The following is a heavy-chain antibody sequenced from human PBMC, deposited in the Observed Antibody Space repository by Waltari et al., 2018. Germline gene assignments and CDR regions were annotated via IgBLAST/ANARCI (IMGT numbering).Heavy chain of an antibody. J-gene: IGHJ6*04. D-gene: IGHD2-21*01. V-gene: IGHV3-21*01. CDR3: ARDCGGDCYSLEV. Sequence: EVQLVESGGGLVKPGGSLRLSCAASGFTFSSYSMNWARQAPGKGLEWVSSISSSSSYIYYADSVKGRFTISRDNAKNSLYLQMNSLRAEDTAVYYCARDCGGDCYSLEVWGKGTTVTVSS. CDR1: GFTFSSYS. CDR2: ISSSSSYI.